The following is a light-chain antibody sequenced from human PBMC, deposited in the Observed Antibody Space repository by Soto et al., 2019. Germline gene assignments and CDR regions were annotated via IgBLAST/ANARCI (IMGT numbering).Light chain of an antibody. CDR2: DAS. V-gene: IGKV3-11*01. Sequence: ETVLTQSPATLSLSPGERATLSCRASPSVSSYLAWYQQKAGQAPRLLIYDASNRATGIPARFRGSVSGTDFTLTISRLEPEDFAVYYCQQRSNWPWTFGQGTKVEI. CDR3: QQRSNWPWT. J-gene: IGKJ1*01. CDR1: PSVSSY.